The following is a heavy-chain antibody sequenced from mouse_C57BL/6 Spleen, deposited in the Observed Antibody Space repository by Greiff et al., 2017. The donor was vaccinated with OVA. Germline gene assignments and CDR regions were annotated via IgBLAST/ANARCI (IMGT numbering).Heavy chain of an antibody. J-gene: IGHJ2*01. CDR2: IYWDDDN. V-gene: IGHV8-12*01. Sequence: QVQLKESGPGILQSSQTLSLTCSFSGFSLSTSGMGVSWIRQPSGKGLEWLAHIYWDDDNRYNPFPKSRPTILKDTSRNQVFLKITSVDTADTATYYCARREGDRYFDYWGQGTTLTVSS. D-gene: IGHD2-14*01. CDR1: GFSLSTSGMG. CDR3: ARREGDRYFDY.